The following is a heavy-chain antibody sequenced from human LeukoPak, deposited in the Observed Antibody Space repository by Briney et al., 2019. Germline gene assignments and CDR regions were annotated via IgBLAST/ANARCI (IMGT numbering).Heavy chain of an antibody. J-gene: IGHJ4*02. CDR3: ARGGYDFWSARPYFDY. D-gene: IGHD3-3*01. CDR2: IIPIFGTA. CDR1: GGTFSSYA. V-gene: IGHV1-69*13. Sequence: WASVKVSCKASGGTFSSYAISWVRQAPGQGLEWMGGIIPIFGTANYAQKFQGRVTITADESTSTAYMELSSLRSEDTAVYYCARGGYDFWSARPYFDYWGQGTLVTVSS.